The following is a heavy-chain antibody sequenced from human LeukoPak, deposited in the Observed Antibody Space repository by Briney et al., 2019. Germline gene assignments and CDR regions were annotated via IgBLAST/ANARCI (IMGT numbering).Heavy chain of an antibody. Sequence: GASVKVSCKASGYTFTDYYMHWVQQAPGKGLEWMGRVDPEDGGTIYAEKFQGRVTITADTSTDTAYMELSSLRSEDTAVYYCARGEPLPYSSSPKGFDYWGQGTLVTVSS. J-gene: IGHJ4*02. V-gene: IGHV1-69-2*01. D-gene: IGHD6-13*01. CDR1: GYTFTDYY. CDR3: ARGEPLPYSSSPKGFDY. CDR2: VDPEDGGT.